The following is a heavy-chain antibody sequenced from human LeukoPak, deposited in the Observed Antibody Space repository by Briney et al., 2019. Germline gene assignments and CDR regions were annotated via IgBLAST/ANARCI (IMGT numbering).Heavy chain of an antibody. V-gene: IGHV1-18*01. CDR2: ISSYYGNT. CDR1: GYTFTNYG. CDR3: AQFQWELRGFDY. D-gene: IGHD1-26*01. Sequence: GASVKVSCKASGYTFTNYGISWVRQAPGQGLECMGWISSYYGNTNYAQRLQGRVTMTTDTSTSTAHMELRSLRSDDTAVYYCAQFQWELRGFDYWGQGTLVTVSS. J-gene: IGHJ4*02.